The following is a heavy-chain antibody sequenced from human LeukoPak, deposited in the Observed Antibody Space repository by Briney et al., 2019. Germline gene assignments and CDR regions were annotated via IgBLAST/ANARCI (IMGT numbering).Heavy chain of an antibody. CDR1: GYAFTSYG. CDR3: ASPWLRVTTRAFDI. J-gene: IGHJ3*02. Sequence: GASVKVSCKASGYAFTSYGISWVRQAPGQGLEWMGWINPNSGGTNYAQKFQGRVTMTRDTSISTAYMELSSLRSEDTAVYYCASPWLRVTTRAFDIWGQGTMVTVSS. CDR2: INPNSGGT. V-gene: IGHV1-2*02. D-gene: IGHD4-11*01.